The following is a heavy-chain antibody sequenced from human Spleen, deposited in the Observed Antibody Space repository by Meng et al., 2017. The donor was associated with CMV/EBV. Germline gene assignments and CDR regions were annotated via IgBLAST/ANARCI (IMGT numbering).Heavy chain of an antibody. CDR3: ASWTYDFWSGYSDY. CDR2: IYYSGST. J-gene: IGHJ4*02. V-gene: IGHV4-39*01. D-gene: IGHD3-3*01. Sequence: SGSSMRSSSYWWGWNSQPPGKGVEWIGSIYYSGSTYYNPSLKSRVTISVDTSKNQFSLKLSSVTAADTAVYYCASWTYDFWSGYSDYWGQGTLVTVSS. CDR1: GSSMRSSSYW.